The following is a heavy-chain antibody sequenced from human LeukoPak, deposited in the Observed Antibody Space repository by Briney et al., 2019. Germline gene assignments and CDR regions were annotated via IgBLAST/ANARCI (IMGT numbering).Heavy chain of an antibody. Sequence: GGSLRLSCAASGFTFDDYAMHWVRQAPGKGLEWVSLISGDGGRTYYADSVKGRFAISRDNSRNSLYLQMNSLRTEDTALYYCAKDTFSRKGFDYWGQGTLVTVSS. CDR2: ISGDGGRT. D-gene: IGHD3-3*02. V-gene: IGHV3-43*02. CDR1: GFTFDDYA. J-gene: IGHJ4*02. CDR3: AKDTFSRKGFDY.